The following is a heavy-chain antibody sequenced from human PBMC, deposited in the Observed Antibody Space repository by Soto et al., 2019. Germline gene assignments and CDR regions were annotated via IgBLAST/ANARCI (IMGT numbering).Heavy chain of an antibody. J-gene: IGHJ6*02. CDR2: INHSGST. CDR1: GGSFSGYY. D-gene: IGHD2-2*01. CDR3: ARGKGVPAARGEYYYYYGMDV. V-gene: IGHV4-34*01. Sequence: NPSETLSLTCAVYGGSFSGYYWSWIRQPPGKGLEWIGEINHSGSTNYNPSLKSRVTISVDTSKNQFSLKLSSVTAADTAVYYCARGKGVPAARGEYYYYYGMDVWGQGTTVTVSS.